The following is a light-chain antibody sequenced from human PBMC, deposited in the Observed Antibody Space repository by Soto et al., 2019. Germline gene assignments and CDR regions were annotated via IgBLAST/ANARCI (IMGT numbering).Light chain of an antibody. J-gene: IGKJ2*01. CDR2: GAS. CDR1: QTVSSN. Sequence: EIVMTQSPATLSVSPGERVALSCRASQTVSSNFAWYQQKPGQAPRLVIYGASTRATGIPARFSGSGSGTDFTLTITGLQAEYFALYFCQQYNKWPYTFGRGPKLEIK. V-gene: IGKV3-15*01. CDR3: QQYNKWPYT.